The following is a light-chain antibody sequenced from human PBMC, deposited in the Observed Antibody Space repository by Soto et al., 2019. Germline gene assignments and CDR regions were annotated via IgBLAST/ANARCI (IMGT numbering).Light chain of an antibody. V-gene: IGKV3-20*01. CDR1: QSVSSSY. CDR2: GAS. Sequence: EIVLTQSPGTLALSPGERSTLSCRASQSVSSSYLNWYQQKPGQAPRLLIYGASDRATGIPDRFSGSGSGTDFTLTVSRLEPEDFAVYYCQQYGSSITFGQGTRLEIK. J-gene: IGKJ5*01. CDR3: QQYGSSIT.